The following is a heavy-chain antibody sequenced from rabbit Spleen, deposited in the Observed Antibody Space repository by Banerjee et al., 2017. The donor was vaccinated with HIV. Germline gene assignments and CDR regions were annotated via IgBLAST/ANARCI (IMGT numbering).Heavy chain of an antibody. CDR2: IYGGSIGYT. CDR3: ARYWAGYDYALDL. D-gene: IGHD6-1*01. CDR1: GFSFSSSYW. Sequence: QEQVEESGGDLVKPEGSLTLTCTASGFSFSSSYWMSWVRQAPGKGLEWIGTIYGGSIGYTYYASWAKGRFTISKTSTTVFLQMTSLTAADTATYFCARYWAGYDYALDLWGPGTLVTVS. V-gene: IGHV1S45*01. J-gene: IGHJ4*01.